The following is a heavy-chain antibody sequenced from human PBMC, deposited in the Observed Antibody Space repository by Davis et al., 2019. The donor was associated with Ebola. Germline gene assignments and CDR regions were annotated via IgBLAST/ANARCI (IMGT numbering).Heavy chain of an antibody. CDR3: AKSSVMHLRENHYFYYAMDA. D-gene: IGHD2-21*01. CDR1: AGTFRSYA. V-gene: IGHV1-69*13. J-gene: IGHJ6*04. Sequence: SVKVSCKASAGTFRSYAFSWVRQAPGEGLEWMGRIIPMFETTNYAQKFQGRVTITADESTTTAYIELSSLRSEDTAVYYCAKSSVMHLRENHYFYYAMDAWGRGTPVTVSS. CDR2: IIPMFETT.